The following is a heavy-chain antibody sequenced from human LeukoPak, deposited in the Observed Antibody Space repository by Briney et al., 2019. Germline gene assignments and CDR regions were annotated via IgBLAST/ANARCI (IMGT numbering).Heavy chain of an antibody. D-gene: IGHD3-22*01. CDR3: ARLASYHYYDSSGPFDY. Sequence: GESLKISCKGSGYSFTSYWIGWVRQMPGKGLEWMGIIYPGDSDTRYSPSFQGQVTISADKSISTAYLQWSSLKASDTAMYYCARLASYHYYDSSGPFDYWGQGTLVTVSS. J-gene: IGHJ4*02. CDR2: IYPGDSDT. V-gene: IGHV5-51*01. CDR1: GYSFTSYW.